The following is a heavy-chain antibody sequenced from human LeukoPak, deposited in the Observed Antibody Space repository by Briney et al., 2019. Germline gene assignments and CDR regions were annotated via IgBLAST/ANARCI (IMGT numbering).Heavy chain of an antibody. D-gene: IGHD6-13*01. CDR3: ARDAGSGYSSSWYGGYYYYGMDV. V-gene: IGHV3-30-3*01. CDR2: ISYDGSNK. CDR1: GFTFSSYA. Sequence: GGSLRLSCAASGFTFSSYAMHWVRQAPGKGLEWVAVISYDGSNKYYADSVKGRFTISRDNSKNTLYLQMNSLRAEDTAVYYCARDAGSGYSSSWYGGYYYYGMDVWGQGTTVTVSS. J-gene: IGHJ6*02.